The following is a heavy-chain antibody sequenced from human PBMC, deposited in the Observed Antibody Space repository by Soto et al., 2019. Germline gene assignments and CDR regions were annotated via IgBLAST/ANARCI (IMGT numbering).Heavy chain of an antibody. D-gene: IGHD2-2*01. Sequence: GGSLRLSCAASGFTFSSYWMSWVRQAPGKGLEWVANIKQDGSEKYYVDSVKGRFTISRDNAKNSLYPQMNSLRAEDTAVYYCVSGDCSSTSCCDYWGQGTLVTVSS. CDR3: VSGDCSSTSCCDY. CDR2: IKQDGSEK. V-gene: IGHV3-7*01. CDR1: GFTFSSYW. J-gene: IGHJ4*02.